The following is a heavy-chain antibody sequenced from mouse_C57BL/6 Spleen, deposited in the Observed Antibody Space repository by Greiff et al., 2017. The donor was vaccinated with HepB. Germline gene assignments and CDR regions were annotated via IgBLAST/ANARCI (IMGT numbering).Heavy chain of an antibody. CDR3: AAVVEGYYAMDY. D-gene: IGHD1-1*01. CDR2: IYPGSGST. J-gene: IGHJ4*01. V-gene: IGHV1-55*01. CDR1: GYTFTSYC. Sequence: VQLQQPGAELVKPGASVKMSCKASGYTFTSYCITWVKQRPGQGLEWIGDIYPGSGSTNYNEKFKSKATLTVDTSSSTAYMQLSSLTSEDSAVYYCAAVVEGYYAMDYWGQGTSVTVSS.